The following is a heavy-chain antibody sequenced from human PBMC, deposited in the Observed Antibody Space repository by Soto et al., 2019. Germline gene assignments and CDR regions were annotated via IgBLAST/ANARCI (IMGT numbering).Heavy chain of an antibody. V-gene: IGHV3-23*01. CDR1: GFTFSSYA. CDR3: AKPYYDFWSGYYRGYDFDY. Sequence: GGSLRLSCAASGFTFSSYAMSWVRQAPGKGLEWVSAISGSGGSTYYADSVKGRFTISRDNSKNTLYLQMNSLRAEDTAVYYCAKPYYDFWSGYYRGYDFDYWGQGTLVTVSS. CDR2: ISGSGGST. J-gene: IGHJ4*02. D-gene: IGHD3-3*01.